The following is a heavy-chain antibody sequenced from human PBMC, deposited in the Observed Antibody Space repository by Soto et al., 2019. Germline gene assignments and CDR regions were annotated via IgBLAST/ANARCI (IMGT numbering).Heavy chain of an antibody. V-gene: IGHV1-18*01. CDR3: ARVVPGAEAWFGP. J-gene: IGHJ5*02. Sequence: ASGKVSCKTSGYTFSNYVITWLLEAPGQPLEWLGWISLYSDGTNYAQKFQGRVSMTTDTSTTTAYMELRSLRSDDTAVYYCARVVPGAEAWFGPWGQGTLVTSPQ. CDR1: GYTFSNYV. CDR2: ISLYSDGT. D-gene: IGHD2-2*01.